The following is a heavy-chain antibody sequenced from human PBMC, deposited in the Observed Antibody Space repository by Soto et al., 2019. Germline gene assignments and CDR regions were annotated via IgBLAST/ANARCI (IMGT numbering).Heavy chain of an antibody. Sequence: QVQLQQWGAGLLKPSETLSLTCAVYGGSFSGYYWSWIRQPPGKGLEWIGEINHSGSTNYNPSLKSRVTISVDTSKNQFSLKLSSVTAADTAVYYCARGKGIAVAGTGWFDPWGQGTLVTVSS. J-gene: IGHJ5*02. D-gene: IGHD6-19*01. V-gene: IGHV4-34*01. CDR1: GGSFSGYY. CDR3: ARGKGIAVAGTGWFDP. CDR2: INHSGST.